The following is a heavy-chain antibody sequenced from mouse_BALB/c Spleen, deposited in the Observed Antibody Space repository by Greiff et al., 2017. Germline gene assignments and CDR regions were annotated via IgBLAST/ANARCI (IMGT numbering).Heavy chain of an antibody. CDR3: ARWLLPMDY. D-gene: IGHD2-3*01. CDR1: GFTFSSFG. J-gene: IGHJ4*01. CDR2: ISSGSSTI. V-gene: IGHV5-17*02. Sequence: EVQGVESGGGLVQPGGSRKLSCAASGFTFSSFGMHWVRQAPEKGLEWVAYISSGSSTIYYADTVKGRFTISRDNPKNTLFLQMTSLRSEDTAMYYCARWLLPMDYWGQGTSVTVSS.